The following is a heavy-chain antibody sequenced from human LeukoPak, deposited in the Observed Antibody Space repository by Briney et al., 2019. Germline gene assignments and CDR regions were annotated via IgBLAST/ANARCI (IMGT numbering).Heavy chain of an antibody. D-gene: IGHD2-15*01. Sequence: PSETLSLTCTVSGYSISSGYYWGWIRQSPGMGLEWIGKIYRSGSTYYNPSLKSRVTISLDTSKNQFSLELSSVTAADTAVYYCARAVGYYYYMDVWGKGTTVTISS. V-gene: IGHV4-38-2*02. CDR2: IYRSGST. CDR1: GYSISSGYY. CDR3: ARAVGYYYYMDV. J-gene: IGHJ6*03.